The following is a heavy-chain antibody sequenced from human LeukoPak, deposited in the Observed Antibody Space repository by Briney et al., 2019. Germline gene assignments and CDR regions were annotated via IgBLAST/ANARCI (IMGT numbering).Heavy chain of an antibody. CDR2: IYYSGST. Sequence: SETLSLTCTVSGGSISSYYWNWIRQPPGKGLEWIGYIYYSGSTNYNPSLKSRVTISVDTSKNQFSLKLSSVAAADTAVYYCARGADSSGYYSIFYFDYWGQGTLVTVSS. D-gene: IGHD3-22*01. V-gene: IGHV4-59*01. CDR3: ARGADSSGYYSIFYFDY. J-gene: IGHJ4*02. CDR1: GGSISSYY.